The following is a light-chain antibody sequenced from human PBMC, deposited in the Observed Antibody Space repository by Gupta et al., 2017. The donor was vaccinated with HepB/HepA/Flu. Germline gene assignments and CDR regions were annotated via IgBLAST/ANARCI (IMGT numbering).Light chain of an antibody. Sequence: DIVMTQSPDSLAVSLGERATINCKSSQSVLYSSHNKNLAWYQQKAGQPPKLLIYWASTRASGVPDRFTGSGSGTDFTLTISNLQAEDVAVYYCQQYYNTPLSFGGGTKVEIK. CDR2: WAS. V-gene: IGKV4-1*01. CDR1: QSVLYSSHNKN. J-gene: IGKJ4*01. CDR3: QQYYNTPLS.